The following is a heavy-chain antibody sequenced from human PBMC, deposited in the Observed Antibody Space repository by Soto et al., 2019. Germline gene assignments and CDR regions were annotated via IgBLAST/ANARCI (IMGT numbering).Heavy chain of an antibody. Sequence: QVQLQESGPGLVKPSETLSLTCTVSGGSISSYYWSWIRQPAGKGLEWIGRIYTSGSTNYNPSLKSRVTMALDTSKNQFSLRLSSVTAADTAVYYCARVSPYYGGNWFDFWGQGTLVTVSS. CDR1: GGSISSYY. CDR2: IYTSGST. J-gene: IGHJ5*01. D-gene: IGHD4-17*01. CDR3: ARVSPYYGGNWFDF. V-gene: IGHV4-4*07.